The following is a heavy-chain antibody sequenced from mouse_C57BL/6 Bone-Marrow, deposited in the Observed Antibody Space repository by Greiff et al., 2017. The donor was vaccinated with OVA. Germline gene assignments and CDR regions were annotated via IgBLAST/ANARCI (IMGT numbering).Heavy chain of an antibody. Sequence: DVMLVESGGGLVQPGGSLKLSCAASGFTFSDYGMAWVRQAPRRGPEWVAFISTLAYSIYYADTVTGRFTISRENAKNTRYLEMSSLRSEDTAMDDCARLQRWPYYFDYWGQGTTLTVSS. CDR1: GFTFSDYG. CDR2: ISTLAYSI. CDR3: ARLQRWPYYFDY. V-gene: IGHV5-15*01. J-gene: IGHJ2*01. D-gene: IGHD2-3*01.